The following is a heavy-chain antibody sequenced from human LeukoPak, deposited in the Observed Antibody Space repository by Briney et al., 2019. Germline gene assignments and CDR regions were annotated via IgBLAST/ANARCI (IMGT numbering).Heavy chain of an antibody. V-gene: IGHV3-53*01. Sequence: GGSLRLSCAASGFTVSNSGMSWVRQAPGKGLEWVSVIYSGGGTFYSEFVKGRFTISRDYSKNTLYLQMNSLTADDTAVYYCARDSNGPAFWGQGTLVTVSS. J-gene: IGHJ4*02. CDR3: ARDSNGPAF. D-gene: IGHD6-19*01. CDR2: IYSGGGT. CDR1: GFTVSNSG.